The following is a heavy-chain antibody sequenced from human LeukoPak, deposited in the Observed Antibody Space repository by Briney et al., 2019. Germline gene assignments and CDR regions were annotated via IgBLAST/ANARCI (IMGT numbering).Heavy chain of an antibody. V-gene: IGHV6-1*01. J-gene: IGHJ5*02. CDR1: GDSVSSNSVT. Sequence: SQALSLTCAISGDSVSSNSVTWNWIRQSPSRGLEWLGRTYYRSTWYNDYAVSVRGRITVNPDTSKNQFSLHLNSVTPEDTAVYYCARRLTQYDCFDPWGQGILVTVSS. D-gene: IGHD2-2*01. CDR2: TYYRSTWYN. CDR3: ARRLTQYDCFDP.